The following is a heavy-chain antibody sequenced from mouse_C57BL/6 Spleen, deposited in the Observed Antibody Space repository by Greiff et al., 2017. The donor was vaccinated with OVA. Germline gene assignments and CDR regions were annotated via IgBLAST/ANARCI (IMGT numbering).Heavy chain of an antibody. CDR3: ARTDDYDTAWCAY. CDR2: INPGSGGT. V-gene: IGHV1-54*01. J-gene: IGHJ3*01. Sequence: QVQLQQSGAELVRPGTSVKVSCKASGYAFTNYLIEWVKQRPGQGLEWIGVINPGSGGTNYNEKFKGKATLTADKSSSTAYMQLSSLTSEDSAVYFCARTDDYDTAWCAYWGQGTLVTVSA. CDR1: GYAFTNYL. D-gene: IGHD2-4*01.